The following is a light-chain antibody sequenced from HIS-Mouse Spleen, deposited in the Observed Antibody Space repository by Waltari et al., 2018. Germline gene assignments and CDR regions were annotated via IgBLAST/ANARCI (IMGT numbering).Light chain of an antibody. CDR1: QSLLHSNGYNY. CDR2: LGS. Sequence: DIVMTQSPLSLPVTPGEPASISCRSSQSLLHSNGYNYLDWYLQKPGQSPQLLIYLGSNRASGVPDRFGSSGSGTDFPLKISRVEAEDVGVYYCMQALQTPRTFGQGTKLEIK. J-gene: IGKJ2*01. CDR3: MQALQTPRT. V-gene: IGKV2-28*01.